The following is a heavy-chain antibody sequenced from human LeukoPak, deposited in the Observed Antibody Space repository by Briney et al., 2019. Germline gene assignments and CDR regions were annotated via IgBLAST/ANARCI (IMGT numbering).Heavy chain of an antibody. D-gene: IGHD3-22*01. CDR2: INPNSGGT. V-gene: IGHV1-2*02. CDR3: ASLIGDYDSSGYLAPYFDY. J-gene: IGHJ4*02. CDR1: GYTFTGYY. Sequence: ASVKVSCKASGYTFTGYYMHWVRQAPGQGLEWMGWINPNSGGTNYAQKFQGRVTMTRDTSISTAYMELSRLRSDDTAVYYCASLIGDYDSSGYLAPYFDYWGQGTLVTVSS.